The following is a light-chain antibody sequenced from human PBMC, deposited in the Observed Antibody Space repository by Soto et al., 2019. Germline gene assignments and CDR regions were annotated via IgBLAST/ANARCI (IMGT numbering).Light chain of an antibody. J-gene: IGKJ1*01. CDR3: QQSYNSPWT. Sequence: DIQMSHSPSSLSASVGDRVTITCRASQSIMKYLHWYQQKPGKVPKLLIYAASSLESGVPSRFSGSGSETDFSLTISSLQPEDFATYYCQQSYNSPWTFGPGTKVDIK. V-gene: IGKV1-39*01. CDR2: AAS. CDR1: QSIMKY.